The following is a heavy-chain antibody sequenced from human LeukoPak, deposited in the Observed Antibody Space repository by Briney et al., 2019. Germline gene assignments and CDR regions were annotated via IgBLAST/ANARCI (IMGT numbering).Heavy chain of an antibody. CDR2: IYYGGST. CDR1: GGSIGSYY. D-gene: IGHD3-3*01. Sequence: SETLSLTCTVSGGSIGSYYWSWIRQPPGKGLEWIGYIYYGGSTNHNPSLKSRVTISVDTSKNQFSLKLSSVTAADTAVYYCARAPWGRSDFWSGHPYYFDYWGQGTLVTVSS. J-gene: IGHJ4*02. CDR3: ARAPWGRSDFWSGHPYYFDY. V-gene: IGHV4-59*01.